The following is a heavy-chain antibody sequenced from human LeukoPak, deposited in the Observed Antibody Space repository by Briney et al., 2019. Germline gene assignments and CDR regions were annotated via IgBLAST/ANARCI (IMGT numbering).Heavy chain of an antibody. CDR1: GGSISSYY. D-gene: IGHD2-2*01. CDR3: TVPAAVGFYFDY. CDR2: INHSGST. V-gene: IGHV4-34*01. Sequence: SETLSLTCTVSGGSISSYYWSWIRQPPGKGLEWIGEINHSGSTNYNPSLKSRVTISVDTSKNQFSLKLSSVTAADTAVYYCTVPAAVGFYFDYWGQGTLVTVSS. J-gene: IGHJ4*02.